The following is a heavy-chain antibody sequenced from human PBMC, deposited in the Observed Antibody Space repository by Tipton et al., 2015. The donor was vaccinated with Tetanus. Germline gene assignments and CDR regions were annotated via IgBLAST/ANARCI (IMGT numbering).Heavy chain of an antibody. V-gene: IGHV1-2*04. CDR2: INPNSGGT. CDR1: GYTFTGYY. D-gene: IGHD6-13*01. CDR3: ARDRIAAAGTAYYYYYYGMDV. J-gene: IGHJ6*02. Sequence: QLVQSGAEVKKPGASVKVSCKASGYTFTGYYMHWVRQAPGQGLEWMGWINPNSGGTNYAQKFQGWVTMSRDTSISTAYMERSRLRSDDTAVYYCARDRIAAAGTAYYYYYYGMDVWGQGTTVTVSS.